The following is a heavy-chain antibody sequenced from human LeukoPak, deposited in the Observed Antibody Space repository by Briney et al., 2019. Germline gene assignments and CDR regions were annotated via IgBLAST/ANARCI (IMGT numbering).Heavy chain of an antibody. Sequence: ASVKVSCKASGYTFTNYYMHWVRQAPGQGLEWMGIINPSGGSSSYAQKFQGRVTMTRDTSTSTVYMELSSLRSEDTATYYCARVRGYDSSGYPIDYWGQGTLVTVSS. CDR3: ARVRGYDSSGYPIDY. CDR1: GYTFTNYY. J-gene: IGHJ4*02. D-gene: IGHD3-22*01. CDR2: INPSGGSS. V-gene: IGHV1-46*01.